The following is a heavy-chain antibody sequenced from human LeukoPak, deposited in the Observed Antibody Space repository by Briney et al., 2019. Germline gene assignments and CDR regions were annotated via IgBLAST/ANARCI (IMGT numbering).Heavy chain of an antibody. D-gene: IGHD6-19*01. V-gene: IGHV3-66*01. CDR2: IYSGGST. CDR1: GFTVSSNY. J-gene: IGHJ6*02. CDR3: AREGATSGSVAGTLYYYYGMDV. Sequence: GGSLRLSCAASGFTVSSNYMSWVRQAPGKGLEWVSVIYSGGSTYYADSVKGRFTISRDNSKKTLYLQMNSLTAEDTAVYYCAREGATSGSVAGTLYYYYGMDVWGQGTTVTVSS.